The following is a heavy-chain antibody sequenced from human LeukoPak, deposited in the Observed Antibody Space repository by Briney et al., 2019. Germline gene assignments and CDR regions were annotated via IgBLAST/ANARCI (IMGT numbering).Heavy chain of an antibody. CDR2: ISAYNGNT. J-gene: IGHJ4*02. V-gene: IGHV1-18*01. Sequence: ASVKVSCKASGYTFTSYGISWVRQAPGQGLEWMGWISAYNGNTNYAQKLQGRVTMTTDTSTSTAYMELRSLRSDDTAVYYCARGSIYYDSSGYLHYWGQGTLVTVSS. D-gene: IGHD3-22*01. CDR3: ARGSIYYDSSGYLHY. CDR1: GYTFTSYG.